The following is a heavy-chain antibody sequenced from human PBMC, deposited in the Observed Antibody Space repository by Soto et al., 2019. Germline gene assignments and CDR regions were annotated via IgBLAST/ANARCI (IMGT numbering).Heavy chain of an antibody. J-gene: IGHJ6*02. CDR1: GYSFTSYW. CDR2: IDPSDSYT. Sequence: GESLKISCKGSGYSFTSYWISWVRQMPGKGLEWMGRIDPSDSYTNYSPSFQGHVTISADKSISTAYLQWSSLKASDTAMYYCARRNVGSSWIYYYYGMDVWGQGTTVTVSS. CDR3: ARRNVGSSWIYYYYGMDV. D-gene: IGHD6-13*01. V-gene: IGHV5-10-1*01.